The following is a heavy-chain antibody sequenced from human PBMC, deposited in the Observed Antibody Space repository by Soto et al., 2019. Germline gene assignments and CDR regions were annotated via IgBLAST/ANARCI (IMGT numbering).Heavy chain of an antibody. CDR2: IYYSGST. D-gene: IGHD2-21*02. Sequence: QVQLQESGPGLVKPSQTLSLTCTVSGGSISSGGYYWSWIRQHPGKGLEWIGYIYYSGSTYYNPSLKSRVTISVDTSKNQFSLKLSSVTAADTAVYYCARGGGPTVVVTAANFDYWGQGTLVTVSS. CDR3: ARGGGPTVVVTAANFDY. V-gene: IGHV4-31*03. J-gene: IGHJ4*02. CDR1: GGSISSGGYY.